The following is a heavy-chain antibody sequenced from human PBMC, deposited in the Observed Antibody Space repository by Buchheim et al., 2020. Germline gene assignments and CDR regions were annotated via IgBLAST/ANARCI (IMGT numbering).Heavy chain of an antibody. D-gene: IGHD6-13*01. J-gene: IGHJ6*02. Sequence: EVQLVESGGGLVQPGGSLRLSCAASGFTVSSNYMSWVRQAPGKGLEWVSVIYSGGSPYYADSVKGRFIISSDNSKNTLYLQMNSLRAEDTAVYYCARDLPYSSSWYGNYYYYYGMDVWGQGTT. CDR1: GFTVSSNY. V-gene: IGHV3-66*01. CDR3: ARDLPYSSSWYGNYYYYYGMDV. CDR2: IYSGGSP.